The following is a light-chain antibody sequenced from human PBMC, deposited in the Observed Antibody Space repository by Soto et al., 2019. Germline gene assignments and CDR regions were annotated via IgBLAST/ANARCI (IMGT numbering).Light chain of an antibody. J-gene: IGKJ2*01. V-gene: IGKV3-11*01. CDR1: QSVSSY. CDR3: QQRSNWPPKYT. CDR2: DAS. Sequence: EIVLTQSPATLSLSPGERATLSCRASQSVSSYLAWYQQKPGQAPRLLIYDASNRATGIPARFSGSGSGTDFTLTTSSLEPEDFAVYYCQQRSNWPPKYTFGQGTTLEIK.